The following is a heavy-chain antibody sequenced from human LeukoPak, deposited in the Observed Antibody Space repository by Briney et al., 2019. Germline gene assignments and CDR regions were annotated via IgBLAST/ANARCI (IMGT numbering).Heavy chain of an antibody. Sequence: ASVRVSCKASGYTFTSYDINWVRQATGQGLEWMGWMNPNSGNTGYAQKFQGRVAITRNTSISTAYMELSSLRSEDTAVYYCARVSYSSSWYYYYYMDVWGKGTTVTVSS. CDR3: ARVSYSSSWYYYYYMDV. J-gene: IGHJ6*03. CDR2: MNPNSGNT. D-gene: IGHD6-13*01. V-gene: IGHV1-8*03. CDR1: GYTFTSYD.